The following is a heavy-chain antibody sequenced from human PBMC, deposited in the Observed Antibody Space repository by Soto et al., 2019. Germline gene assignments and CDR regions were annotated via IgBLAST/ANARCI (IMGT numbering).Heavy chain of an antibody. J-gene: IGHJ4*02. D-gene: IGHD2-2*01. CDR3: AKDRSSTSCYAFDY. CDR2: ISGSGGTT. V-gene: IGHV3-23*01. CDR1: GFTFRNYA. Sequence: VPLLESGGGLVQPGGSLRLSCAASGFTFRNYAMSWARQAPGKGLEWVSAISGSGGTTHYADSVKGRFTISRDNSKNTLYLQMNSLRVEDTAVYYCAKDRSSTSCYAFDYWGQGSLVTVSS.